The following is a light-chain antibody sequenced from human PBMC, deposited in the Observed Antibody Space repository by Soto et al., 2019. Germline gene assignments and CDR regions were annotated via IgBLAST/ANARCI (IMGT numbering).Light chain of an antibody. V-gene: IGKV3-20*01. CDR3: QQYDSSPVT. Sequence: EIVLTQSPGTLSLSPGERATLSCMASQSVSSSYLAGSQQKPGQAPRPLIYGASSRAPGIQDRFSGSGSGTDFTLSISRLEPEDFAVYYCQQYDSSPVTFGQGTKVEIK. CDR1: QSVSSSY. J-gene: IGKJ1*01. CDR2: GAS.